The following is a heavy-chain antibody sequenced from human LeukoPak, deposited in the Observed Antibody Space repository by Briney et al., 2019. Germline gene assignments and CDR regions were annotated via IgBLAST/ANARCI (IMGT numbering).Heavy chain of an antibody. CDR2: ISGGDGTT. D-gene: IGHD5-24*01. Sequence: PGGSLRLSCAASGFTFSSSAMSWVRQAPGKGLKWVSNISGGDGTTYYADSVKGRFTISRDNAKNSLYLQMNSLRAEDTAVYYCAREERDGYNYYWYFDLWGRGTLVTVSS. V-gene: IGHV3-23*01. CDR3: AREERDGYNYYWYFDL. CDR1: GFTFSSSA. J-gene: IGHJ2*01.